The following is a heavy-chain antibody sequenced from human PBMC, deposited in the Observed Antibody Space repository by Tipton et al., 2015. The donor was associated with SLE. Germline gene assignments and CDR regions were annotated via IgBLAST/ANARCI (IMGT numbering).Heavy chain of an antibody. CDR1: GGSISSNSNF. CDR2: LSLSDKN. Sequence: TLSLTCTVSGGSISSNSNFWSWIRQPAGKGLEWIGRLSLSDKNNYNPSLQSRVTMSADTSKSQFSLEVRSVTATDTAVYFCAGSKVTTARDSFDIWGPGTVVVVSP. J-gene: IGHJ3*02. CDR3: AGSKVTTARDSFDI. V-gene: IGHV4-61*02. D-gene: IGHD4-17*01.